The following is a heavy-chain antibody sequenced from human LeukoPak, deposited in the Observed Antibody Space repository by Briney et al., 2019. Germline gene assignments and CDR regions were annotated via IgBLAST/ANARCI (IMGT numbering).Heavy chain of an antibody. CDR3: ARERLGRTGRITMVRGVITSPYFDY. CDR1: GAATSSSSYF. CDR2: IYYSGST. D-gene: IGHD3-10*01. V-gene: IGHV4-39*07. J-gene: IGHJ4*02. Sequence: PSETLSLTCTVSGAATSSSSYFWAWIRQSPGKGLEWIGTIYYSGSTDYTPSLKSRVTISVDTSKNQFSLKLSSVTAADTAVYYCARERLGRTGRITMVRGVITSPYFDYWGQGSLVTVSS.